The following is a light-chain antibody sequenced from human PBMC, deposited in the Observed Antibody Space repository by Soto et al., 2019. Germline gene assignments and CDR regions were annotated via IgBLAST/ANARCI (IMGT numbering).Light chain of an antibody. CDR1: QSIGTW. J-gene: IGKJ1*01. CDR3: QQYNGWT. Sequence: DNHMTQSPSTLSASLGDMVTITFRASQSIGTWLAWYQQKPGKAPKLLIYKASNLASGVPSRFSGSGYGTDFTLTISSLQSDDFATYYCQQYNGWTFGHGTKVE. CDR2: KAS. V-gene: IGKV1-5*03.